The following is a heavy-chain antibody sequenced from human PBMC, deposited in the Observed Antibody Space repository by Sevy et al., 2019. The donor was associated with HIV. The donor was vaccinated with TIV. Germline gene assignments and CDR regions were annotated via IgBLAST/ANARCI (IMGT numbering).Heavy chain of an antibody. Sequence: GGSLRLSCAASGFSFSWYWMSWVRQTPEKGLEWVANIKQDGSEKNYVDSVKGRFTISRDNAKNSVYLQMNSLRVDDTAVYYCATKGGSRRYVAFDTWGQGTMVTVSS. D-gene: IGHD3-10*01. J-gene: IGHJ3*02. V-gene: IGHV3-7*01. CDR2: IKQDGSEK. CDR1: GFSFSWYW. CDR3: ATKGGSRRYVAFDT.